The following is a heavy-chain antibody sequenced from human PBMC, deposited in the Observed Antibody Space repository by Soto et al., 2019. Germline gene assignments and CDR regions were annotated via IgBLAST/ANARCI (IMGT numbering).Heavy chain of an antibody. Sequence: QITLKESGPTLVKPTQTLTLTCTLSGFSLSTSRVGVGWIRQPPGKALEWLAVIYWDDTQRYTSSLQSRLTITKDTSGNQVVLTMTNMDPVDTATYYCARRYCSGENCLSHGFDNWGQGTIVTVSS. CDR3: ARRYCSGENCLSHGFDN. CDR2: IYWDDTQ. V-gene: IGHV2-5*02. D-gene: IGHD2-15*01. CDR1: GFSLSTSRVG. J-gene: IGHJ3*02.